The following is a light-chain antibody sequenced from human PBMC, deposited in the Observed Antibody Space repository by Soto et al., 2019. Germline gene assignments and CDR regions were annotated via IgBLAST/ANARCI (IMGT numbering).Light chain of an antibody. CDR3: PQRTNWPWT. CDR2: DTS. CDR1: QSVNPY. J-gene: IGKJ1*01. Sequence: EIELKKSASALTVYPGGRATLSCRASQSVNPYVAWYQQKPGQAPRLLIYDTSSRATGIPARFSGSGSGTDFALTISSLEPGDATVYYCPQRTNWPWTSGQGTKVDI. V-gene: IGKV3-11*01.